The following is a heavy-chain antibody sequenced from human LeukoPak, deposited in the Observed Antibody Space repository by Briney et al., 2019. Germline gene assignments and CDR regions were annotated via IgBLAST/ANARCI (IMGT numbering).Heavy chain of an antibody. D-gene: IGHD3-10*01. CDR3: AKYYGSGSSHSFDY. J-gene: IGHJ4*02. V-gene: IGHV3-23*01. CDR1: GFTFSSYA. CDR2: ISGSGGST. Sequence: GGSLRLPCAASGFTFSSYAMSWVRQAPGKGLEWVSAISGSGGSTYYADSVKGRFTISRDNSKNTLYLQMNSLRAEDTAVYYCAKYYGSGSSHSFDYWGQGTLVTVSS.